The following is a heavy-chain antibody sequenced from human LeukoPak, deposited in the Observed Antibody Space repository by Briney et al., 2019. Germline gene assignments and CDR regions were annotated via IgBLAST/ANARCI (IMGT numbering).Heavy chain of an antibody. CDR2: ISSSGSTI. V-gene: IGHV3-11*01. CDR3: ARVETTVHFDY. CDR1: GFTFSDYY. D-gene: IGHD4-11*01. J-gene: IGHJ4*02. Sequence: GGSLRLSCAASGFTFSDYYMSWIRQAPGKGLEWVPYISSSGSTIYYADSVKGRFTISRDNAKNSLYLQMNSLRAEDTAVYYCARVETTVHFDYWGQGTLVTVSS.